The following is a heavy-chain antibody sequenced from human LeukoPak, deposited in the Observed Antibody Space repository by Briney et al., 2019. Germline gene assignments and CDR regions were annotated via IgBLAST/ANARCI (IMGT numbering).Heavy chain of an antibody. D-gene: IGHD3-10*01. CDR2: IYSGGST. Sequence: GGSLRLSCAASGFTVSSNYMSWVRQAPGKGLEWVSVIYSGGSTYYADSVKGRFTISRDNSKNTLYLQMNSLRAEDTAVYYCARAPGAAVNWFDPWGQGTLVTVSP. CDR1: GFTVSSNY. CDR3: ARAPGAAVNWFDP. J-gene: IGHJ5*02. V-gene: IGHV3-66*02.